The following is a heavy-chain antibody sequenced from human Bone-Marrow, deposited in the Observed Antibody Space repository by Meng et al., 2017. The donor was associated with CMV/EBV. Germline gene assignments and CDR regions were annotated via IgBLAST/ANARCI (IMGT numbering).Heavy chain of an antibody. CDR2: INPNSGGT. V-gene: IGHV1-2*02. J-gene: IGHJ4*02. D-gene: IGHD6-19*01. Sequence: ASVKVSCKASGYTFTGYYMHWVRQAPGQGLEWMGWINPNSGGTNYAQKFQGRVTMTRETSISTAYMELSRLRSDDTAGYYCARVWGIAVAGTGYWGQGTLVTVSS. CDR3: ARVWGIAVAGTGY. CDR1: GYTFTGYY.